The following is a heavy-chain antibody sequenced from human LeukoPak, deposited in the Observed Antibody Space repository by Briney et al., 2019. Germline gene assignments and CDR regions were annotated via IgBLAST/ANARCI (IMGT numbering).Heavy chain of an antibody. D-gene: IGHD3-10*01. CDR3: ASSMVRGLYYFHY. V-gene: IGHV4-4*07. J-gene: IGHJ4*02. CDR1: GVSISTYS. Sequence: SETLSLTCTVSGVSISTYSWTWIRQPAGRGLEWIGRVSTTGSTDYNPSPKSRVTMSVDTSKNQFFLKLSSVTAADTAIYFCASSMVRGLYYFHYWGQGTLVTVSS. CDR2: VSTTGST.